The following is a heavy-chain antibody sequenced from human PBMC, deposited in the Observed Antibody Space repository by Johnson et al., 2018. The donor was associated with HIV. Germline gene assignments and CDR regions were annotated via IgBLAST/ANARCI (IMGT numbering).Heavy chain of an antibody. CDR1: GFSFSNYA. D-gene: IGHD3/OR15-3a*01. CDR3: AKDLGETETEEWATDYYDFSTGYPVQDPRAVVGAFDI. Sequence: QVQLVESGGGVVQPGRSLRLSCAASGFSFSNYAMDWVRQAPGKGLEWVAVISSDGSNKNYADSVKGRFTISRDNSKNTLYLQMNSLRPDDTAVYYCAKDLGETETEEWATDYYDFSTGYPVQDPRAVVGAFDIWGQGTMVTVSS. CDR2: ISSDGSNK. J-gene: IGHJ3*02. V-gene: IGHV3-30*18.